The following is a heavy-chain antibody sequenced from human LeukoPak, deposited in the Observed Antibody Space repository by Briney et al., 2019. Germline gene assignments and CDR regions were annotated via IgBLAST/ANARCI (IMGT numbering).Heavy chain of an antibody. CDR3: ARDSMATIGGFDY. J-gene: IGHJ4*02. CDR1: GFTFSSYS. CDR2: ISSSSSYI. Sequence: GGSLRLSCAASGFTFSSYSMNWVRQAPGKGLEWVSSISSSSSYIYYADSVKGRFTISRDNAKNSLYLQMNSLRAEDTAVYYRARDSMATIGGFDYWGQGTLVTVSS. V-gene: IGHV3-21*01. D-gene: IGHD5-24*01.